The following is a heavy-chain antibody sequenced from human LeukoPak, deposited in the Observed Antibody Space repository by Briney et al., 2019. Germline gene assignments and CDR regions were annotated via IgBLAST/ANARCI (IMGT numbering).Heavy chain of an antibody. J-gene: IGHJ6*03. CDR2: IYYSGYT. D-gene: IGHD3-10*01. CDR3: ARTTMVRGTYCMDV. CDR1: GGSISSYY. Sequence: SETLSLTCTVSGGSISSYYWSWIRQPAGKGLEWIGCIYYSGYTNYKSSLKSRVTISVDTSKNQFSLKLSSVTAADTAVYYCARTTMVRGTYCMDVWGKGTTVTVSS. V-gene: IGHV4-59*01.